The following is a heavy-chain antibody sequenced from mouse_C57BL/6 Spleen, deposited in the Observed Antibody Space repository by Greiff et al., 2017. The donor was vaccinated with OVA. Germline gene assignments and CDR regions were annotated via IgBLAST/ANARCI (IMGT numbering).Heavy chain of an antibody. Sequence: VQLQQSGAELVKPGASVKLSCKASGYTFTSYWMQWVKQRPGQGLEWIGEIDPSDSYTNYNQKFKGKATLTVDTSSSTAYMQLSSLTSEDSAVYYCASSTFAYWGQGTLVTVSA. J-gene: IGHJ3*01. CDR1: GYTFTSYW. CDR2: IDPSDSYT. CDR3: ASSTFAY. V-gene: IGHV1-50*01.